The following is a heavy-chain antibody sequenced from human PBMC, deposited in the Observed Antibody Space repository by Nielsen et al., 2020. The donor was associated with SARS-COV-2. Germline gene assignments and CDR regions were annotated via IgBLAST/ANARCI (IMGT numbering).Heavy chain of an antibody. Sequence: SETLSLTCAISGDSVSGNSAAWTWIRQSPSRGLEWLGRTYYRSTWRNDYAASVQARITINPDTSKNQFSLQLTSVTPEDTAVYYCVREGYWFDSWGQGTLITVSS. J-gene: IGHJ5*01. V-gene: IGHV6-1*01. CDR1: GDSVSGNSAA. D-gene: IGHD2-15*01. CDR2: TYYRSTWRN. CDR3: VREGYWFDS.